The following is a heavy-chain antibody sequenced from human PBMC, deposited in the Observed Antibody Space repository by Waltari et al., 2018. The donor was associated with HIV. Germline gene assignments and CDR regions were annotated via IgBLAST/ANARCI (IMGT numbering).Heavy chain of an antibody. V-gene: IGHV3-74*01. CDR3: TRGNGHAFHL. Sequence: EVQLVESGGGSVQPGGSLRLSCAASGFTVSSYWMFWVRQGPGKGLVWVSRINSDGSSTTNADSVECRFTISRDNAKNTLYLQMSSLSTEESAMYYCTRGNGHAFHLWGQGTMVTVSS. CDR2: INSDGSST. D-gene: IGHD2-8*01. CDR1: GFTVSSYW. J-gene: IGHJ3*01.